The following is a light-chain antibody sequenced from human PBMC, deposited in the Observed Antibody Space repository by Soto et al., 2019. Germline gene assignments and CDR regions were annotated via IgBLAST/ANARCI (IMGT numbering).Light chain of an antibody. V-gene: IGLV1-44*01. CDR3: AAWDARLDGVV. CDR1: SSNIGANT. CDR2: SNN. J-gene: IGLJ3*02. Sequence: QSVLTQPPSASGTPGQTVTISCSGSSSNIGANTVNWFQHLPGTTPKLLIYSNNQRPSGVPDRVSGAKSGTSVTLAISGFQSEDEADYYCAAWDARLDGVVFGGGTKLTVL.